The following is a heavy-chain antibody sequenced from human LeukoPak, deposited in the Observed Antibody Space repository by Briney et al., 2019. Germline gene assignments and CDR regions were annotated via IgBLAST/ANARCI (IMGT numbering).Heavy chain of an antibody. Sequence: GRSLRLSCAASGFTFSSYGMHWVRQAPGKGLEWVAVISYDGSNKYYADSVNGRFTISRHNSKNTLYLQMNSLRAEDTAVYYCAKVLWEWELRGYFDYWGQGTLVTVSS. CDR3: AKVLWEWELRGYFDY. J-gene: IGHJ4*02. CDR1: GFTFSSYG. D-gene: IGHD1-26*01. V-gene: IGHV3-30*18. CDR2: ISYDGSNK.